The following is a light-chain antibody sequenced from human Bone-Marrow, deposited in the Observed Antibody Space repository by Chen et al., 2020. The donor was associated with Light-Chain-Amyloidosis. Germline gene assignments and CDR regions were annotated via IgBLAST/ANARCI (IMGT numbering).Light chain of an antibody. CDR1: SSDVGGDNH. V-gene: IGLV2-14*01. J-gene: IGLJ1*01. CDR3: SSYTMTNTLV. CDR2: EFT. Sequence: QSALTQPASVSGSPGQSITISCTGTSSDVGGDNHVSWYQQHPDKAPKLMIYEFTNRPSWVPDRFSGSKSDNTASLTISGLQTEDEADYFCSSYTMTNTLVFGSGTRVTVL.